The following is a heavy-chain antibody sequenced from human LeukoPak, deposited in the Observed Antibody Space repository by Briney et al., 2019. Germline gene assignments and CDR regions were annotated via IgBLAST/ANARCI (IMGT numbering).Heavy chain of an antibody. J-gene: IGHJ4*02. CDR1: GFTFSSYG. D-gene: IGHD5-12*01. CDR3: AKAHSGSFDY. Sequence: GGYLRLSCAASGFTFSSYGMHWVRQAPGKGLEWVAVISYDGGNKYYADSVKGRFTISRDNSKNTLYLQMNSLRAEDTAVYYCAKAHSGSFDYWGQGTLVTVSS. V-gene: IGHV3-30*18. CDR2: ISYDGGNK.